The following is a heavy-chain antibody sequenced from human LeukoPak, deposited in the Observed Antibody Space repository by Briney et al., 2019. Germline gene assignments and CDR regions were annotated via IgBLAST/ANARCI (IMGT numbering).Heavy chain of an antibody. CDR1: VYTFTSYY. D-gene: IGHD6-19*01. V-gene: IGHV1-46*01. J-gene: IGHJ4*02. Sequence: GASVKLSCKASVYTFTSYYIHWVRQPPGQGLEWMGIINPSGGSKTYARNFQGRVTMTRDTSTSTVYMDLSSLKSEDTAVYYCARLGWVAVAGVKYYFDYWGQGTLVTVSS. CDR3: ARLGWVAVAGVKYYFDY. CDR2: INPSGGSK.